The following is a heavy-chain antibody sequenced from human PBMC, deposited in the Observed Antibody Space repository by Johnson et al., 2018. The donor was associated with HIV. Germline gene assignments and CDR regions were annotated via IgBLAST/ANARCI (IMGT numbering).Heavy chain of an antibody. CDR2: IYSDGST. J-gene: IGHJ3*02. CDR3: AKDLGESENEEWASDYYDFGRDYPGQESRGVVGTFDI. V-gene: IGHV3-66*03. Sequence: EVQVVESGGGLIQPGGSLRLSCAVSGFTVSRNYMSWVRQAPGKGLEWVSVIYSDGSTNYADSVKGRFTISRENSKNTVYLHMNSLRAEDTAVYYCAKDLGESENEEWASDYYDFGRDYPGQESRGVVGTFDIWGHGTMVTVSS. D-gene: IGHD3-3*01. CDR1: GFTVSRNY.